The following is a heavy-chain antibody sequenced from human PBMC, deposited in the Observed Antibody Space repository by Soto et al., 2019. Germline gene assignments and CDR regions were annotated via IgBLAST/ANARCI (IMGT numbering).Heavy chain of an antibody. CDR3: ARENYKSGYPKHWFDP. J-gene: IGHJ5*02. CDR2: IYHSGDS. CDR1: GGSISSDGYY. Sequence: SETLSLTCTVSGGSISSDGYYWSWIRQHPGKGLEYIGYIYHSGDSYYTPSLGRRVTISVDTSENQFSLHLRSVTAADTAVYYCARENYKSGYPKHWFDPWGQGTPVTVSS. D-gene: IGHD3-3*01. V-gene: IGHV4-31*03.